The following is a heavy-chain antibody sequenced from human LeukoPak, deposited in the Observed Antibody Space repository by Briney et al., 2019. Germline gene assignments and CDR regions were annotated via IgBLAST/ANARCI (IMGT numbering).Heavy chain of an antibody. CDR3: AREGYAEPFDY. Sequence: GGSLRLSCAASGFTFSNYWMSWVRQAPGKGLEWVANIKQDGSEKYYVDSVKGRFTISRDNAKNSLYLQMNSLRAEDTAVYYCAREGYAEPFDYWGQGTLVTVSS. D-gene: IGHD2-8*01. V-gene: IGHV3-7*03. CDR2: IKQDGSEK. J-gene: IGHJ4*02. CDR1: GFTFSNYW.